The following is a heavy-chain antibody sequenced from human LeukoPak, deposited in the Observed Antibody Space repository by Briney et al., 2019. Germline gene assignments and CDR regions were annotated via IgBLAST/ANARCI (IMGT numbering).Heavy chain of an antibody. Sequence: GESLKISCKGSGYSFTSYWIAWVRQMPGKGLEWMGIIYPGDSNTRYTPSLQGHVTISADKSISTAYLQWSSLRASDTAMYYCARHYDGSGYYYFAYWGQGTLVSVSS. CDR1: GYSFTSYW. J-gene: IGHJ4*02. CDR2: IYPGDSNT. V-gene: IGHV5-51*01. CDR3: ARHYDGSGYYYFAY. D-gene: IGHD3-22*01.